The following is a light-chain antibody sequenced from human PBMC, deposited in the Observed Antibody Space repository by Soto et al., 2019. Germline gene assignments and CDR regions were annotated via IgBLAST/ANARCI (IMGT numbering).Light chain of an antibody. J-gene: IGKJ5*01. CDR3: QQYGSSST. V-gene: IGKV3-20*01. CDR1: QSVSSSY. CDR2: GAS. Sequence: VLTQSPGTLSLYPGERATLSCRASQSVSSSYLAWYQQKPGQAPRLLIYGASSRPTGIPDRFSGSGSGTDFTLTISRLEPEDFAVYYCQQYGSSSTFGQGTLLEIK.